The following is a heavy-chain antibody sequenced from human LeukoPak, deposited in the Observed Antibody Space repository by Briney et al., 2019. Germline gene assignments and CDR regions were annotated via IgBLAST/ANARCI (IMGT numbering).Heavy chain of an antibody. D-gene: IGHD3-10*01. CDR3: AREISGTYYNPLGYMDV. CDR2: IFTSGIA. CDR1: GGYSGSYY. J-gene: IGHJ6*03. Sequence: ASQPLFRTCTDTGGYSGSYYCDGLRHPAGKGLEWIGRIFTSGIANYNPSLKSRVTMSVDTSKNQFSLNLSSVTAADTAVYYCAREISGTYYNPLGYMDVWGKGTTVTVSS. V-gene: IGHV4-4*07.